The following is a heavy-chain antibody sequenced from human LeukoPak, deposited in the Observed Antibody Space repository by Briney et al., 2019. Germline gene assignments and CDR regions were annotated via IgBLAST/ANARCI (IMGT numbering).Heavy chain of an antibody. CDR2: IYSGGST. CDR1: GFTVSNNY. J-gene: IGHJ6*02. CDR3: ARPHTGYYYYYAMDV. V-gene: IGHV3-66*01. Sequence: GRSLRLSCAASGFTVSNNYMTWVRQAPGKGLEWVSVIYSGGSTDYADSVKGRFTISRDNSNNTLYLQMNSLRAEDTAVYYCARPHTGYYYYYAMDVWGQGTTVTVSS.